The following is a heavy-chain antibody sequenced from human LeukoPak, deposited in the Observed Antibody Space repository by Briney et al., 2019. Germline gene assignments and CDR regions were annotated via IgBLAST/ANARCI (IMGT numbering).Heavy chain of an antibody. CDR2: ISTSSSYI. V-gene: IGHV3-21*01. CDR1: GFTFSSYS. J-gene: IGHJ4*02. Sequence: GGSLRLSCAVSGFTFSSYSMNWVRQAPGKGLEWVSFISTSSSYIYYADSVKGRFTISRDNAKNSLYLQMNSLRAEDTAVYYCAREEMVWYSSSWALDYWGQGTLVTVSS. CDR3: AREEMVWYSSSWALDY. D-gene: IGHD6-13*01.